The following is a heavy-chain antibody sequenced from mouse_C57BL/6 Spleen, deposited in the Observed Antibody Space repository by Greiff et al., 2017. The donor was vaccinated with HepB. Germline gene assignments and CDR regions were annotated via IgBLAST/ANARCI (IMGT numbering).Heavy chain of an antibody. Sequence: QVQLKESGPELVKPGASVKISCKASGYAFSSSWMNWVKQRPGKGLEWIGRIYPGDGDTNYNGKFKGKATLTADKSSSTAYMQLSSLTSEDSAVYFCARRADYWGQGTTLTVSS. J-gene: IGHJ2*01. CDR3: ARRADY. V-gene: IGHV1-82*01. D-gene: IGHD3-3*01. CDR2: IYPGDGDT. CDR1: GYAFSSSW.